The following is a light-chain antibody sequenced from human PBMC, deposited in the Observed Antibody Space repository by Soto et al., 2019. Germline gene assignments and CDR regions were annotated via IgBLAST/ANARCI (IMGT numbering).Light chain of an antibody. J-gene: IGKJ1*01. CDR2: AAS. CDR1: QNIKTY. CDR3: QQSFSSPPWT. V-gene: IGKV1-39*01. Sequence: DIQMTQSPSSLSASVGDSVTITCRASQNIKTYLNWYQQKPGKAPNLLIYAASSLHSGAPSRFSGSGSGTDFTLTISSLQPEDFATYYCQQSFSSPPWTFGQGTKV.